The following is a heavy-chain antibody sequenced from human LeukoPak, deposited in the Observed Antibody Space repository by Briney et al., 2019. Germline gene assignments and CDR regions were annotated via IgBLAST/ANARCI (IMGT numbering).Heavy chain of an antibody. CDR2: IYSTGST. CDR1: GGSISTYF. V-gene: IGHV4-4*07. J-gene: IGHJ4*02. D-gene: IGHD6-25*01. Sequence: SETLSLTCTVSGGSISTYFWNWLRQPAGKGLEWIGRIYSTGSTTYNPSLESRVTMSVDTSKNQFSLKVTSVTAADTAVFYCARDPSGHGYFDYWGQGALVTVSS. CDR3: ARDPSGHGYFDY.